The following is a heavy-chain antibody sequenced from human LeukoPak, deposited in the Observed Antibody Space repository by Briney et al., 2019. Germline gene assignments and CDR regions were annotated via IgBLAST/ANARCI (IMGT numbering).Heavy chain of an antibody. V-gene: IGHV3-30*04. D-gene: IGHD3-22*01. CDR3: ARDLPITNYYDSSAPLG. CDR1: GFTFSSYA. J-gene: IGHJ4*02. Sequence: PGGSLRLYCAASGFTFSSYAMHWVRQAPGKGLEWVAVISYDGSNKYYADSVKGRFTISRDNSKNTLYLQMNSLRAEDTAVYYCARDLPITNYYDSSAPLGWGQGTLVTVSS. CDR2: ISYDGSNK.